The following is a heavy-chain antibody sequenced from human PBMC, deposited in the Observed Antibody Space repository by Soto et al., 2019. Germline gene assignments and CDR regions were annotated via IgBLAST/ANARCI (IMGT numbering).Heavy chain of an antibody. J-gene: IGHJ6*02. V-gene: IGHV1-69*08. CDR1: GGTFSRYS. D-gene: IGHD2-2*01. CDR3: AREDRDRETGLVPAAIDGMDV. Sequence: QVQLVQSGAEVKKPGSSVKVSCKASGGTFSRYSITWVLQAPVHGLEWIGRIIPIFGIASYAQKFQGRVTITADESTSTAYMELSSLRSDDTAVYYCAREDRDRETGLVPAAIDGMDVWGQGTTVTVSS. CDR2: IIPIFGIA.